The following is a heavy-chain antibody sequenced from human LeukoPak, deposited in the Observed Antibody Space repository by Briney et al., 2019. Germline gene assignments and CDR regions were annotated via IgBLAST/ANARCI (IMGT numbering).Heavy chain of an antibody. Sequence: GGSLRLSCAASGFTFSRYGMNWVRQAPGKGLEWVAIIWNDGSQKYYADSVKGRFTISRDNSKNTLYLQMDSLRAEDTAIYYCARDRGGFSYGDNWGQGTLVTVSS. V-gene: IGHV3-33*07. J-gene: IGHJ4*02. CDR1: GFTFSRYG. CDR3: ARDRGGFSYGDN. D-gene: IGHD5-18*01. CDR2: IWNDGSQK.